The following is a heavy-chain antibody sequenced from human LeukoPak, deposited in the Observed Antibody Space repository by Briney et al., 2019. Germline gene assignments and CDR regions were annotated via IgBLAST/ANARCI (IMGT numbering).Heavy chain of an antibody. D-gene: IGHD1-26*01. V-gene: IGHV4-39*01. CDR1: GGSITTIGCY. Sequence: PSETLSLTCAVSGGSITTIGCYWGWIRQPPGKGLEWIGSIYYSGSTYYSTSLKSRITISLDTSKNQFSLKLRSVTATDTAIYYCARHGGATAATKLFDFWGQGTLVTVSS. J-gene: IGHJ4*02. CDR2: IYYSGST. CDR3: ARHGGATAATKLFDF.